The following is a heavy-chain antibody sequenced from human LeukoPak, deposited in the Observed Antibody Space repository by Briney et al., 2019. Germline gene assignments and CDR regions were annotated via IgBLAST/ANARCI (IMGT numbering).Heavy chain of an antibody. CDR1: GFNFSNHG. D-gene: IGHD3-10*01. V-gene: IGHV3-33*01. CDR2: IWDDGSNK. CDR3: ARVQRGQTYGMDV. J-gene: IGHJ6*02. Sequence: PGRSLRLSCAASGFNFSNHGMHWVRQAPGKGLDWVAFIWDDGSNKYYTDSLKGRFTISRDNSKNTLFLEMNNVRAEDTDVYYCARVQRGQTYGMDVWGQGTTVTVSS.